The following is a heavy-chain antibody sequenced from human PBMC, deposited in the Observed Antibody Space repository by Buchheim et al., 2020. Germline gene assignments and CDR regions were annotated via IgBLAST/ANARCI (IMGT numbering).Heavy chain of an antibody. CDR1: GGSFSGYY. D-gene: IGHD3-10*01. J-gene: IGHJ4*02. CDR3: ASASGGDYYGSGTTFDY. V-gene: IGHV4-34*01. Sequence: QVQLQQWGAGLLKPSETLSLTCAVYGGSFSGYYWSWIRQPPGKGLEWIGEINHSGSTNYNPSLKSRVTISVDTSKNQFSLKLSSVTAADTAVYYCASASGGDYYGSGTTFDYRGQGTL. CDR2: INHSGST.